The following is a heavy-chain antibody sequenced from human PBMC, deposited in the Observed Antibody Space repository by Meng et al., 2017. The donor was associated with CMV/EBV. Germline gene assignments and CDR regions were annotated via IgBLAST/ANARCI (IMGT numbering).Heavy chain of an antibody. CDR2: IYHSGST. J-gene: IGHJ3*02. CDR1: GYSISSGYY. CDR3: ASPYSSSSFRAFDI. Sequence: ETLSLTCTVSGYSISSGYYWGWIRQPPGKGLEWIGSIYHSGSTYYNPSLKSRVTISVDTSKNQFSLKLSSVTAADTAVYYCASPYSSSSFRAFDIWGQGTMVTVSS. V-gene: IGHV4-38-2*02. D-gene: IGHD6-6*01.